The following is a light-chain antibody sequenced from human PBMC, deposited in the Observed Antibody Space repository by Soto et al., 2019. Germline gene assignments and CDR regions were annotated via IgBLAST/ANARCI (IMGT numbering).Light chain of an antibody. Sequence: EIVLTQSPGTLSLSPGERATLSCRASQSVSSTYLAWYQHKPGQPPRLLIYGASSRATGIPDRFSGSGSGTAFTLTISRLEPEDFAIDYCQQYGSSSYTFGQGTKLEIK. CDR1: QSVSSTY. CDR2: GAS. V-gene: IGKV3-20*01. J-gene: IGKJ2*01. CDR3: QQYGSSSYT.